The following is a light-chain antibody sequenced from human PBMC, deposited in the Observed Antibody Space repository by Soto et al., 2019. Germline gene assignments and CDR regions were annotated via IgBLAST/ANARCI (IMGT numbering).Light chain of an antibody. CDR1: SSDVGGHDW. CDR3: CSYAGIKAV. J-gene: IGLJ1*01. V-gene: IGLV2-8*01. CDR2: EVT. Sequence: QSALTQPPSASGSPGQSVTISCTGTSSDVGGHDWVSWYQLHPGKAPELIIYEVTQRPSGVPDRFSGSKYGNTASLTVSGLQAEDEADYSFCSYAGIKAVFGNATKVTV.